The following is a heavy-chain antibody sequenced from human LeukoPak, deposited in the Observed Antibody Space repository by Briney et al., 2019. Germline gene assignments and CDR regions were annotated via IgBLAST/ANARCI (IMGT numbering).Heavy chain of an antibody. V-gene: IGHV4-59*01. J-gene: IGHJ3*02. CDR3: TRDRSALDT. CDR1: GASISSYF. CDR2: ISNIGST. Sequence: PSETLSLTCTVSGASISSYFWTWIRQSPGKGLEWIGYISNIGSTNYNPSLKSRVTISGDTSKNQFSLKLSSVTAADTAVYYCTRDRSALDTWGQGTMVTVSS.